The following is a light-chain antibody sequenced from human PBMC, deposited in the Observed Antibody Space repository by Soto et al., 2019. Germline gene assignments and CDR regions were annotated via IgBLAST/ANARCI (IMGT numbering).Light chain of an antibody. J-gene: IGKJ5*01. CDR2: GAY. V-gene: IGKV3-15*01. Sequence: IVLNQSPASRRVYPGERATLSCRASQSVSTNLAWYRHKPGHPPRLRIYGAYTRANDIPASFSGSGSGTELTRNIVFLQSEDFAAYYWQPYNIWPTYTFGQGTRLEIK. CDR1: QSVSTN. CDR3: QPYNIWPTYT.